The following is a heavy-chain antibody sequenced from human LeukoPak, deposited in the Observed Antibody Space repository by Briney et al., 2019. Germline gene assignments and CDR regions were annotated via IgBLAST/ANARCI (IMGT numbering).Heavy chain of an antibody. CDR2: INHSGST. D-gene: IGHD3-22*01. CDR3: ARASITMIVVVDAFDI. CDR1: GGSFSGYY. Sequence: SETLSLTCAVYGGSFSGYYWSWLRQPPGKGLEWIGEINHSGSTNYNPSLKSRVTISVDTSKNQFSLKLSSVTAADTAVYYCARASITMIVVVDAFDIWGQGTMVAVSS. V-gene: IGHV4-34*01. J-gene: IGHJ3*02.